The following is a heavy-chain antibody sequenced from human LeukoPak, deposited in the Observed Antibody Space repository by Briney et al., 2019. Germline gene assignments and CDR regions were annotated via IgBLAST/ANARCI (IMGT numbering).Heavy chain of an antibody. CDR3: ATDVRSSPLGF. D-gene: IGHD6-19*01. CDR2: IYSGGST. Sequence: PGGPLRLSCAVSGFTVTNDYMNWVRQAPGKGLEWVSIIYSGGSTYYADSVKGRFTISRDSSNNTLFLQMTNLRAEDSGLYYCATDVRSSPLGFWGHGTLVTVSS. V-gene: IGHV3-66*01. J-gene: IGHJ4*01. CDR1: GFTVTNDY.